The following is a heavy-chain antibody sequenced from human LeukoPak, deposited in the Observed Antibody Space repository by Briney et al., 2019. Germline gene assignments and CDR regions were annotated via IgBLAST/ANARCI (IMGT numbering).Heavy chain of an antibody. CDR3: AKSYYYGSGSYSRNNWFDP. V-gene: IGHV3-23*01. D-gene: IGHD3-10*01. CDR1: GFTFSTYA. Sequence: PGGSLRLSCTASGFTFSTYAMSWVRQAPGQGLEWVSGISGSGGTTYYADSVKGRFTISRDNSKHTLYLQMDSLRAEDTAVYHCAKSYYYGSGSYSRNNWFDPWGQGTLVTVSS. J-gene: IGHJ5*02. CDR2: ISGSGGTT.